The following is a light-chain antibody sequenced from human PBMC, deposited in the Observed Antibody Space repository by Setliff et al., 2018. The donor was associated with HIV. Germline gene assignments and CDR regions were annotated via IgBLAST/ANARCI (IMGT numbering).Light chain of an antibody. CDR2: DDN. CDR3: QVWDSSSDHHV. V-gene: IGLV3-21*03. Sequence: SYELTQPPSVSVAPGKTARITCGGNNIGSESVHWYQQRPGQAPVLVVYDDNDRPSGIPERFSGSNSGNTATLTIGRVEAGDEADYYCQVWDSSSDHHVFGTGTKVTVL. J-gene: IGLJ1*01. CDR1: NIGSES.